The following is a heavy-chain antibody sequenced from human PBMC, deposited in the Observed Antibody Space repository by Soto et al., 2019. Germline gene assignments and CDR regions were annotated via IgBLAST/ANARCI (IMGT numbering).Heavy chain of an antibody. CDR1: GFTFSSYG. D-gene: IGHD3-16*02. CDR3: ARGPWGSYRHTGIDY. CDR2: IWYDGSNK. Sequence: GGSLRLSCAASGFTFSSYGMHWVRQAPGKGLEWVAVIWYDGSNKYYADSVKGRFTISRDNSKNTLYLQMNSLRAEDTAVYYCARGPWGSYRHTGIDYWDQGTLVTVSS. J-gene: IGHJ4*02. V-gene: IGHV3-33*01.